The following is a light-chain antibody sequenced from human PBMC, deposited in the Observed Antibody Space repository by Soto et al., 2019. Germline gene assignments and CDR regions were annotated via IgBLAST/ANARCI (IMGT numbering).Light chain of an antibody. CDR3: CSYAGSYTWV. CDR2: DVN. CDR1: SSDVGGYNY. J-gene: IGLJ3*02. Sequence: QSALTQPRSVSGSPGQSVTLSCTGTSSDVGGYNYVSWYQQHPGKAPKLMIDDVNKRPSGVHDRFSGSRSGNTASLTISGLQAEDEADYYCCSYAGSYTWVFGGGTQLTVL. V-gene: IGLV2-11*01.